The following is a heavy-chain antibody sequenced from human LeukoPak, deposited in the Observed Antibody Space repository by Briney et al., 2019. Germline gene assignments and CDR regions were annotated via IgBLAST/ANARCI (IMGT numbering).Heavy chain of an antibody. CDR2: ISSSSSYI. J-gene: IGHJ5*02. CDR1: GFTFSSYS. D-gene: IGHD2-15*01. V-gene: IGHV3-21*01. Sequence: PGGSLRLPCAASGFTFSSYSMNWVRQAPGKGLEWVSSISSSSSYIYYADSVKGRFTISRDNAKNSLYLQMNSLRAEDTAVYYCARDPCSGGSCYWWANWFDPWGQGTLVTVSS. CDR3: ARDPCSGGSCYWWANWFDP.